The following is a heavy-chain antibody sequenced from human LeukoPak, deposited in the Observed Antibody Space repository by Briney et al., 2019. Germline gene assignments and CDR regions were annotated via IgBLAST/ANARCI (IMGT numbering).Heavy chain of an antibody. CDR1: GFTFSSYG. CDR2: IRYDGSNK. D-gene: IGHD6-19*01. V-gene: IGHV3-30*02. CDR3: AEDRGVEQWLDY. Sequence: GGSLRLSCAASGFTFSSYGMHWVRQAPGKGLEWVAFIRYDGSNKYYADSVKGRFTISRDNSKNTLYLQMNSLRAEDTAVYYCAEDRGVEQWLDYWGQGTLVTISS. J-gene: IGHJ4*02.